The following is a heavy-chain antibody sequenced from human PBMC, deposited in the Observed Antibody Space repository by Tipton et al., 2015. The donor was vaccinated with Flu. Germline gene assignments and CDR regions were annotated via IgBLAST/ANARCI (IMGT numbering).Heavy chain of an antibody. D-gene: IGHD4-11*01. CDR2: IHTSAGT. CDR1: GDSLGCSYY. Sequence: TLSLTCSVSGDSLGCSYYWAWIRQPPGRGLEWIGNIHTSAGTYYNLSLKSRVTISVDRSKNQFSLRLASVTAADTAVYFCARRDFSNYVSEPKNWFASWGQGTLVTVSS. J-gene: IGHJ5*01. CDR3: ARRDFSNYVSEPKNWFAS. V-gene: IGHV4-38-2*01.